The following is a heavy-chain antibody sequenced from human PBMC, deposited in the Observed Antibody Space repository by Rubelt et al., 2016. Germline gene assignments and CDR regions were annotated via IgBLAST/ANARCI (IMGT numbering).Heavy chain of an antibody. CDR1: S. D-gene: IGHD1-14*01. CDR3: ARGRRDY. CDR2: ISSSSSYI. V-gene: IGHV3-21*01. J-gene: IGHJ4*02. Sequence: SMNWVRQAPGKGLEWVSSISSSSSYIYYADSVKGRFTISRDNAKNSLYLQMNSLRAEDTAVYYCARGRRDYWGQGTLVTVSS.